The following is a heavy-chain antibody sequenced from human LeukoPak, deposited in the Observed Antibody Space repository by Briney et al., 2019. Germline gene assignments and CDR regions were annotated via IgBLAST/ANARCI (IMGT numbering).Heavy chain of an antibody. V-gene: IGHV3-74*01. D-gene: IGHD5-18*01. J-gene: IGHJ3*02. Sequence: GGSLRLSCAASGFTFSSYWMHWVRQVPGKGLVWVARINPGGSSVTYADSVKGRFTISRDNAKNTLYLQMNSLRAEDTAVYYCARDKVNTGLDAFDIWGPGTMVTVSS. CDR2: INPGGSSV. CDR3: ARDKVNTGLDAFDI. CDR1: GFTFSSYW.